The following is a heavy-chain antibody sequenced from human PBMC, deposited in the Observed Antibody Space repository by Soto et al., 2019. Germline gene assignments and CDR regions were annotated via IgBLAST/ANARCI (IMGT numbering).Heavy chain of an antibody. CDR2: ISYDGSNK. J-gene: IGHJ6*02. V-gene: IGHV3-30*18. D-gene: IGHD1-26*01. Sequence: GGSLRLSCAASGFTFSSYGMHWVRQAPGKGLEWVAVISYDGSNKYYADSVKGRFTISRDNSKNTLYPQMNSLRAEDTAVYYCAKDGSDYYYYGMDVWGQGTTVTVSS. CDR3: AKDGSDYYYYGMDV. CDR1: GFTFSSYG.